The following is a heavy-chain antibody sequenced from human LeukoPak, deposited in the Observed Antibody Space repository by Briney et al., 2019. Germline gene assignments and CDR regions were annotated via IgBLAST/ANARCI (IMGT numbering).Heavy chain of an antibody. V-gene: IGHV4-4*07. D-gene: IGHD6-6*01. CDR2: IYTSGST. CDR3: ARDNWGSSSIYYYYYMDV. CDR1: GGSISSYY. Sequence: SETLSLTCTVSGGSISSYYWSWIRQPPGKALDLIGRIYTSGSTNYNPSLKSRVTMSVDTSKNQFSLKLSSVTAADTAVYYCARDNWGSSSIYYYYYMDVWGKGTTVTVSS. J-gene: IGHJ6*03.